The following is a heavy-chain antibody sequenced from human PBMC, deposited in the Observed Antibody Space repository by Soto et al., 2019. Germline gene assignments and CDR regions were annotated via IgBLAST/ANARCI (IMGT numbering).Heavy chain of an antibody. CDR1: GYTFTHYY. J-gene: IGHJ4*02. CDR3: ARDLAAGDY. D-gene: IGHD3-3*02. V-gene: IGHV1-46*01. CDR2: INPASGST. Sequence: QVQLVQSGAEVKKPGASVKLSCRTSGYTFTHYYIHWVRQAPGQGLEWLAIINPASGSTNYAQDFQGRVTLTMDKSTTTVYMELSGLRAEDTAIFYCARDLAAGDYWGQGTRVTVSS.